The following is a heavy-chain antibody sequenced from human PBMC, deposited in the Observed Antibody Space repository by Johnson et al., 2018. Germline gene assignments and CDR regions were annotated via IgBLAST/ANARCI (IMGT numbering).Heavy chain of an antibody. CDR2: FYYSGNT. CDR1: GGSISSSSSY. D-gene: IGHD2-15*01. J-gene: IGHJ4*02. Sequence: QVQLQESGPGLVKXSETXSLXCTVSGGSISSSSSYWGWIRQPPGKALEWIGSFYYSGNTYYNPSLKSRVPISGDTSKNQWSLKLSSVTGADTAVYYWGRGYCMSGSCHSTKRTFEYWGQGTLVTGSS. V-gene: IGHV4-39*07. CDR3: GRGYCMSGSCHSTKRTFEY.